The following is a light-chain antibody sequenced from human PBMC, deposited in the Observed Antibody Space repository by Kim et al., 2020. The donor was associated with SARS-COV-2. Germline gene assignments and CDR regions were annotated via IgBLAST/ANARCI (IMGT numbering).Light chain of an antibody. Sequence: QSITISCTGSSSDVGGYIYVSWYQQQPGKAPKLLLFDVSNRPSGVSTRFSGSKSGNTASLTISGLQAEDEAFYHCSSYTTSSAYVIFGGGTQLTVL. CDR3: SSYTTSSAYVI. CDR2: DVS. CDR1: SSDVGGYIY. V-gene: IGLV2-14*03. J-gene: IGLJ2*01.